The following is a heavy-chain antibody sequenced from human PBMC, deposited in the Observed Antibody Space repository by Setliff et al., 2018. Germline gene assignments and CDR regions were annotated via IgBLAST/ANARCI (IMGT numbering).Heavy chain of an antibody. D-gene: IGHD3-16*01. CDR3: ARVRVVQGYYEFDS. CDR2: IYFNGNT. V-gene: IGHV4-39*07. Sequence: PSETLSLTCSVSGGSISSSDHYWGWLRQPPGKGLEWIANIYFNGNTNRKPSLKSRVTTSIDTSKNQFSLRLSSVTAADTATYYCARVRVVQGYYEFDSWGQGTLVTVSS. J-gene: IGHJ4*02. CDR1: GGSISSSDHY.